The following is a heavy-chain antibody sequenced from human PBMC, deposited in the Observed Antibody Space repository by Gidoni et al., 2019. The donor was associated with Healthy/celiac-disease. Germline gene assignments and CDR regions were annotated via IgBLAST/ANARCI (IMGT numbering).Heavy chain of an antibody. Sequence: QVQLVESGGGVVQPCRSLRLSCSASGFTFRSYGMHWVRQAPGKGLEWVAVISYDGSNKYYADSVKGRFTISRDNSKNTLYLQMNSLRAEDTAVYYCAVPGSYDSSGSPFDYWGQGTLVTVSS. CDR3: AVPGSYDSSGSPFDY. V-gene: IGHV3-30*19. CDR2: ISYDGSNK. CDR1: GFTFRSYG. J-gene: IGHJ4*02. D-gene: IGHD3-22*01.